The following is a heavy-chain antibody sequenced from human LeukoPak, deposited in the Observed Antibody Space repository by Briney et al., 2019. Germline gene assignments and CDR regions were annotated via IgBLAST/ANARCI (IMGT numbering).Heavy chain of an antibody. CDR3: ARSNRAYSGYEQTRFDY. Sequence: PGGSLRLSCADSGFTFGSYGMNWVRQAPGKGLEWVSYISSGGGTIHYADSVKGRFTISRDNAKNSLYLQMNSLRAEDTAVYYCARSNRAYSGYEQTRFDYWGQGTLVTVSS. CDR2: ISSGGGTI. CDR1: GFTFGSYG. J-gene: IGHJ4*02. D-gene: IGHD5-12*01. V-gene: IGHV3-48*03.